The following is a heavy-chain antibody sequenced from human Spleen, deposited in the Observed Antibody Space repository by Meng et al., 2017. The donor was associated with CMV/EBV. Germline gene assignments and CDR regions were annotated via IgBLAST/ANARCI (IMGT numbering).Heavy chain of an antibody. J-gene: IGHJ6*02. CDR1: GFTFSSYA. D-gene: IGHD3-16*02. CDR3: ANLGDYVWGSYRYTDGMDV. Sequence: LSLTCAASGFTFSSYAMSWVRQAPGKGLEWVSAISGSGGSTYYADSVKGRFTISRDNSKNTLYLQMNSLRAEDTAVYYCANLGDYVWGSYRYTDGMDVWGQGTTVTVSS. V-gene: IGHV3-23*01. CDR2: ISGSGGST.